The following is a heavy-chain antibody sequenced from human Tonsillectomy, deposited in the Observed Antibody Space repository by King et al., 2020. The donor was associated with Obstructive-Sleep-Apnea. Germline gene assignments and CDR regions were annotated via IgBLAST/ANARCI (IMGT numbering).Heavy chain of an antibody. CDR1: GFTFSSNA. CDR2: ISGSGGYT. CDR3: AKEIPVDTNFDY. V-gene: IGHV3-23*04. Sequence: VQLVESGGGLVQRGGSLRLSCAASGFTFSSNAMSWVRQAPGKGPEWVSPISGSGGYTYYADSVKGRFTISRDNSKNTLYLQMNSRRAEDTAIYYCAKEIPVDTNFDYWGQGTLVTVSS. D-gene: IGHD5-18*01. J-gene: IGHJ4*02.